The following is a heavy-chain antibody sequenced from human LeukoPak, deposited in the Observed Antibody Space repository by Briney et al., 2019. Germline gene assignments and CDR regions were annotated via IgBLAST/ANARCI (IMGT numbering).Heavy chain of an antibody. CDR1: GFTFNNYA. CDR3: VKDAVSFNSIYDPFDI. CDR2: ISGSGNST. D-gene: IGHD2/OR15-2a*01. Sequence: GGSLRLSCAASGFTFNNYAMIWVRQAPGKGLEWVSVISGSGNSTYYADSVKGRFTISRDNSKNTLYLQMNSLRGEDTAVYHCVKDAVSFNSIYDPFDIWGQGTMVTVS. J-gene: IGHJ3*02. V-gene: IGHV3-23*01.